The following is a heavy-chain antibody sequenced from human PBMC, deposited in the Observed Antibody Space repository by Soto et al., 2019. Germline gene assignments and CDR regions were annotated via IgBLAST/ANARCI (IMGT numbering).Heavy chain of an antibody. D-gene: IGHD3-9*01. J-gene: IGHJ5*02. CDR2: IYHSGST. Sequence: SETLSLSCAVSGGSISSSNWWSWVRQPPGKGLEWIGEIYHSGSTNYNPSLKSRVTISVDKSKNQFSLKLSSVTAADTAVYYCARDLAYYDIFSTLNWFAPWGQGTLVTVSS. V-gene: IGHV4-4*02. CDR1: GGSISSSNW. CDR3: ARDLAYYDIFSTLNWFAP.